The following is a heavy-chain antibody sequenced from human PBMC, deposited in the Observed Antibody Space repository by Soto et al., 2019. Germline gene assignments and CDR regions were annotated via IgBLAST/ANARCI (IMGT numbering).Heavy chain of an antibody. V-gene: IGHV1-69*13. CDR1: GGTFSDYA. Sequence: GASVKVSCKASGGTFSDYAISWVRQAPGQGLEWMGGIIPVFGATNYAQKFQGRVTITADESTSTAYMELSSLRSEDTAVYYCARCAVTNPYYNYYGLDVWGQGTTGTGSS. CDR2: IIPVFGAT. J-gene: IGHJ6*02. D-gene: IGHD4-4*01. CDR3: ARCAVTNPYYNYYGLDV.